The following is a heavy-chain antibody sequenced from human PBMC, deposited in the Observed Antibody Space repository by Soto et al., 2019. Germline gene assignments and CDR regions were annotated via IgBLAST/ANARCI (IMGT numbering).Heavy chain of an antibody. CDR2: INHSGST. J-gene: IGHJ4*02. CDR3: ARRLPGYSSGWYSSYFDY. V-gene: IGHV4-34*01. CDR1: GGSFSDYY. Sequence: QVQVQQWGAGLLKPSESLSLTCAVYGGSFSDYYWSWIRQPPGKGLEWIGDINHSGSTNYNPSLKSRGTISVDXXKXQXXLKLSSVTASDTAVYYCARRLPGYSSGWYSSYFDYWGQGTLVTVSS. D-gene: IGHD6-19*01.